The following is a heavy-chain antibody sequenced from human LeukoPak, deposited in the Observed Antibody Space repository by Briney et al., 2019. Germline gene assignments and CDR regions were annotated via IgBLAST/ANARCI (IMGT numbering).Heavy chain of an antibody. J-gene: IGHJ4*02. CDR2: ISAYNGNT. V-gene: IGHV1-18*01. CDR1: GYTFTSYG. D-gene: IGHD3-16*02. CDR3: ARGKQSFGGVIVRDFDY. Sequence: ASVKVSCKAAGYTFTSYGISWVRQPPGQGLGRMGWISAYNGNTNYAQKLQGRVTTTTDTSTRTDYMELRSLRSDDTAVYYCARGKQSFGGVIVRDFDYWGQRTLVTVSS.